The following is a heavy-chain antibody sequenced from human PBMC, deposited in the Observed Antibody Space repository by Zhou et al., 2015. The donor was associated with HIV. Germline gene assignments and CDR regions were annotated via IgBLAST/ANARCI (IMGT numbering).Heavy chain of an antibody. J-gene: IGHJ2*01. V-gene: IGHV1-69*01. CDR3: AREGWGSWYLDL. CDR2: IIPLFGTT. CDR1: GGTFGSYA. D-gene: IGHD7-27*01. Sequence: QVQLVQSGAEVKKPGSSVKVSCKASGGTFGSYAINWVRQAPGRGLEWVGGIIPLFGTTTYTQKLPGRVVISADESTGTVYMELSSLRSEDTAIYYCAREGWGSWYLDLWGRGTLVSVSS.